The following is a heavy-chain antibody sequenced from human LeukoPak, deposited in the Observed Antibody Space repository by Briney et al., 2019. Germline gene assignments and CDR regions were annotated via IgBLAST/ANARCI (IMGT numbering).Heavy chain of an antibody. D-gene: IGHD3-16*01. CDR2: LSSDGSDK. J-gene: IGHJ3*02. CDR3: ARSRGGRLYTFDAFDK. CDR1: GFTFSTFA. V-gene: IGHV3-30*04. Sequence: PGGSLRLSCAASGFTFSTFAMYWVRQAPGKGLEWVAVLSSDGSDKYYADSVKGRFTISRDNFKSTLYLQMNSLRAEDTAVYFCARSRGGRLYTFDAFDKWGQGTMVTVSS.